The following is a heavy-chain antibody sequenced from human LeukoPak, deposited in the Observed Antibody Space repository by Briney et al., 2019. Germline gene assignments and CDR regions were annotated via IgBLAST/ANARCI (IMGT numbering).Heavy chain of an antibody. V-gene: IGHV1-2*02. J-gene: IGHJ4*02. CDR3: ARTYDFWSGYASLGY. D-gene: IGHD3-3*01. CDR2: INPNSGGT. CDR1: GYTFNGYF. Sequence: ASVKVSCKASGYTFNGYFIHWVRQAPGQGLEWMGWINPNSGGTNYAQKFQGRVTMTRDTSISTAYMELSRLRSDDTAVYYCARTYDFWSGYASLGYWGQGALVTVSS.